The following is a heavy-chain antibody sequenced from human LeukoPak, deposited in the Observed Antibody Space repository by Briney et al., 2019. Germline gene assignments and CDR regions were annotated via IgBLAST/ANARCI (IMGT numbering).Heavy chain of an antibody. CDR1: GFTFSSYA. CDR3: ARGIRSTSITRTARAYYYYGMDV. V-gene: IGHV3-30-3*01. D-gene: IGHD2-2*01. J-gene: IGHJ6*02. Sequence: GGSLRLSCAASGFTFSSYATHWVRQAPGKGLEWVAVISYDGSNKYYADSVKGRFTISRDNSKNTLYLQMNSLRAEDTAVYYCARGIRSTSITRTARAYYYYGMDVWGQGTTVTVSS. CDR2: ISYDGSNK.